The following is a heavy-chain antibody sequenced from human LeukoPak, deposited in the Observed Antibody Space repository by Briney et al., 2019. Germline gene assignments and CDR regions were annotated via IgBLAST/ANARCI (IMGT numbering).Heavy chain of an antibody. CDR1: GFTFSSYD. CDR2: IGTGGNT. Sequence: PGGSLRLSCAASGFTFSSYDFHWVRQGTGKGLEWVSSIGTGGNTYYLASVKGRFTISRDNAKDSLYLQMNSLRAEDTAVYYCARRAGAYSHPYDYWGQGTLVTVSS. J-gene: IGHJ4*02. CDR3: ARRAGAYSHPYDY. V-gene: IGHV3-13*01. D-gene: IGHD4/OR15-4a*01.